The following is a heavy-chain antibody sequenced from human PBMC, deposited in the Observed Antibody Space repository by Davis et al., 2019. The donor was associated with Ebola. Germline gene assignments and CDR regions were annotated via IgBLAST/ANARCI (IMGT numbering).Heavy chain of an antibody. CDR3: ARGSGDVVVVAATYYYYGMDV. V-gene: IGHV3-48*01. CDR1: GFTFSSYT. CDR2: ISSSSLTT. Sequence: GGSLRLSCVASGFTFSSYTMNWVRQAPGKELEWLSYISSSSLTTYSADSVKGRFTVSRDNAKNSLYLEMNSLRAEDTAVYYCARGSGDVVVVAATYYYYGMDVWGKGTTVTVSS. D-gene: IGHD2-15*01. J-gene: IGHJ6*04.